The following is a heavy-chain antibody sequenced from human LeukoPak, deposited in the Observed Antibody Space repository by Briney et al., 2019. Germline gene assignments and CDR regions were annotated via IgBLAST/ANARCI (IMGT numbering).Heavy chain of an antibody. CDR2: IYYSGST. CDR1: GGSISSYY. D-gene: IGHD6-13*01. J-gene: IGHJ4*02. CDR3: VREGSSWLPHFDY. Sequence: PSEXLSLTCTVSGGSISSYYWSWIRQPPGKGLEWIGYIYYSGSTNYNPSLTSRGTISVETSKKQFSLKLSSVTAADTAVYYCVREGSSWLPHFDYWGQGTLVTVSS. V-gene: IGHV4-59*01.